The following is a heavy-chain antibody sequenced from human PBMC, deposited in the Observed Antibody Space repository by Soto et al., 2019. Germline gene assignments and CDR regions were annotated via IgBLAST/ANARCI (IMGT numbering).Heavy chain of an antibody. D-gene: IGHD3-3*01. CDR1: GYTFTSYA. Sequence: ASVKVSCKASGYTFTSYAMHWVRQAPGQRLEWMGWINAGNGNTKYSQKFQGRVTITRDTSASTAYMELSSLRSEDTAVYYCAREAFGVVIIANWFDPLGQGTLVTVSS. CDR3: AREAFGVVIIANWFDP. V-gene: IGHV1-3*01. J-gene: IGHJ5*02. CDR2: INAGNGNT.